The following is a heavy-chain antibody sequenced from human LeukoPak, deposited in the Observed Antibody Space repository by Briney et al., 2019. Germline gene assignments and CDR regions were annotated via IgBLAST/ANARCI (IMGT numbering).Heavy chain of an antibody. CDR1: GYTFTGYG. CDR3: ARDEGGSYYSGNYYYYMDV. CDR2: ISAYNGNT. J-gene: IGHJ6*03. D-gene: IGHD1-26*01. V-gene: IGHV1-18*01. Sequence: ASVKVSCKASGYTFTGYGISWVRQAPGQGLEWMGWISAYNGNTNYAQKLQGRVTMTTDTSTSTAYMELRSLRSDDTAVYYCARDEGGSYYSGNYYYYMDVWGKGTTVTVSS.